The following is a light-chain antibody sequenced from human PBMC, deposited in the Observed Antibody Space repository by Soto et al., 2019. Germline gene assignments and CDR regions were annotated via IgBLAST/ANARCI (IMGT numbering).Light chain of an antibody. V-gene: IGKV1-12*01. CDR3: QQGNSFPLT. CDR1: QGISSW. Sequence: DIQMTQSPSSVSASVGDRVTITCRASQGISSWLAWFQQKPGEPPRFLIYAASSLHTGVPSRFSGGGAGTDFTLTISSLQPEDFATYYGQQGNSFPLTFGGGTKVESK. J-gene: IGKJ4*01. CDR2: AAS.